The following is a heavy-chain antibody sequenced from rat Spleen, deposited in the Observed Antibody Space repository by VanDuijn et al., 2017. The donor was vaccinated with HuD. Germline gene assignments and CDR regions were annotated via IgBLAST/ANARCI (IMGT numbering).Heavy chain of an antibody. CDR1: GFPFSGYW. Sequence: EVQLVETGGGLVQPGESLKLSCVTSGFPFSGYWMYWIRQAPGEGLEWISSISPDGGSTYYPDSVMGRFTISRDNAENTVYLQMNSLRSEDTATYYCGKDMNYYSTYPFYVMGDWGQGTLVTVSS. CDR3: GKDMNYYSTYPFYVMGD. V-gene: IGHV5-58*01. D-gene: IGHD1-2*01. J-gene: IGHJ3*01. CDR2: ISPDGGST.